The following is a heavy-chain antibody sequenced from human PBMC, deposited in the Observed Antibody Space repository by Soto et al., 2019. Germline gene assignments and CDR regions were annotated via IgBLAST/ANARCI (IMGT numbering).Heavy chain of an antibody. CDR3: ASLGSGDYGGYVGSDY. D-gene: IGHD5-12*01. V-gene: IGHV3-7*02. Sequence: EVHLVESGGGLVQPGGSLRLSCAATGFSFSVSYMTWVRQAPGKGLEWVATIKEDGSEKYYADSVRGRFTISKDNAERSLWLKMSSLRDEDTAVYYCASLGSGDYGGYVGSDYWGQGTLVTVSS. CDR1: GFSFSVSY. J-gene: IGHJ4*02. CDR2: IKEDGSEK.